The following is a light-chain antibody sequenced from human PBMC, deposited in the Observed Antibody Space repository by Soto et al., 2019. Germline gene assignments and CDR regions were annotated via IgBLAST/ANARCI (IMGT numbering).Light chain of an antibody. J-gene: IGLJ1*01. CDR3: CAYAGSGTDNYV. CDR2: EGI. Sequence: QSALTQPASVSGSPGQSITISCTGTSSDIGTYNLVSWYQHYPGKAPKLMIYEGIKRPSGVSNRFSGSKSGNTAFLTISGLQDEDEAEYYCCAYAGSGTDNYVFGSGTKVTV. CDR1: SSDIGTYNL. V-gene: IGLV2-23*01.